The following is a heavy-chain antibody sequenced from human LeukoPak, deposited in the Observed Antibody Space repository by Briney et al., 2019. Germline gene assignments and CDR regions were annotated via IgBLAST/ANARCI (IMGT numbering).Heavy chain of an antibody. CDR2: IGGSVSNT. D-gene: IGHD3-16*02. V-gene: IGHV3-23*01. CDR3: AKRGNYPMYYFDY. J-gene: IGHJ4*02. CDR1: GFTFSSYA. Sequence: GGSLRLSCAASGFTFSSYAMSRVRQAPGKGLEWVSTIGGSVSNTYYADSVKGRFTISRDKSKNTLSLQMNSLRAEDTAVYYCAKRGNYPMYYFDYWGQGTLVTVSS.